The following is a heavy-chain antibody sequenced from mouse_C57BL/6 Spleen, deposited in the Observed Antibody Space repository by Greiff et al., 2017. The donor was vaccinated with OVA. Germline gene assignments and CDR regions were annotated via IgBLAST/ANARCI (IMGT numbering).Heavy chain of an antibody. Sequence: EVQLEESEGGLVQPGSSMKLSCTASGFTFSDYYMAWVRQVPEKGLEWVANINYDGSSTYYLDSLKSRFIISRDNAKNILYLQMSSLKSDDTATCYCARDRDQCAMDYWGQGTSVTVSS. CDR1: GFTFSDYY. D-gene: IGHD3-3*01. CDR3: ARDRDQCAMDY. CDR2: INYDGSST. V-gene: IGHV5-16*01. J-gene: IGHJ4*01.